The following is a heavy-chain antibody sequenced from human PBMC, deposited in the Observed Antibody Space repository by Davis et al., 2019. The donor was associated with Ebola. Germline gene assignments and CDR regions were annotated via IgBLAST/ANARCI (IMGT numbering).Heavy chain of an antibody. D-gene: IGHD3-22*01. CDR1: GGSITSSDYY. Sequence: SETLSLTCTVSGGSITSSDYYWGWIRQSPGKGLEWIGTFYYSGTTFYNPSLKSRITVSVDPSKNQFSLNLNSATAADTAVYYCASLRQTYDSSGYSQPFDYWGQGSLVTVSS. J-gene: IGHJ4*02. CDR3: ASLRQTYDSSGYSQPFDY. V-gene: IGHV4-39*01. CDR2: FYYSGTT.